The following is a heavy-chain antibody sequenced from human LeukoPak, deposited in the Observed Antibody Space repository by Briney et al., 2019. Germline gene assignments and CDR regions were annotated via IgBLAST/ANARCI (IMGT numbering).Heavy chain of an antibody. CDR3: AGDARRGLRYFDWLLSPLGY. D-gene: IGHD3-9*01. CDR2: IILIRGIA. CDR1: GGTFTSYA. J-gene: IGHJ4*02. V-gene: IGHV1-69*04. Sequence: SVTVSCKGSGGTFTSYANSWVRQAQGQGQEWKGRIILIRGIANYAQKFQGRVTITADKSTSTAYMALSSLRSEHTAVYYCAGDARRGLRYFDWLLSPLGYWGQGTLVTVSS.